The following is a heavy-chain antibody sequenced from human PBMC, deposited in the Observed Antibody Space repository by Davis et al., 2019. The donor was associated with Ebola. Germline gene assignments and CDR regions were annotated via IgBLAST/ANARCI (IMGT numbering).Heavy chain of an antibody. D-gene: IGHD3-3*01. Sequence: PGGSLRLSCAASGFTFSSYAMHWVRQAPGKGLEWVVVISYDGSKKYYADFVKGRFTIFRDNSKNTLYLQMNSLRAEDTAVYYCARDRYDFWSGYLIRGQDYWGQGTLVTVSS. CDR3: ARDRYDFWSGYLIRGQDY. V-gene: IGHV3-30-3*01. CDR2: ISYDGSKK. CDR1: GFTFSSYA. J-gene: IGHJ4*02.